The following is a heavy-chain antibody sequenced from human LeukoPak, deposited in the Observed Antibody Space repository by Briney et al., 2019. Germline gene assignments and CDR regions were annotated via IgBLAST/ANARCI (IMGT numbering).Heavy chain of an antibody. V-gene: IGHV1-18*01. Sequence: ASVKVSCKASGYTFTSYGISWVRQAPGQGLEWMGWISAYNGNTNYAQKLQGRVTMTTDTSTSTAYMELRSLRSDDTAVYYCARVSSIVGATTLDYWGQGTLVTVSS. CDR1: GYTFTSYG. J-gene: IGHJ4*02. CDR2: ISAYNGNT. D-gene: IGHD1-26*01. CDR3: ARVSSIVGATTLDY.